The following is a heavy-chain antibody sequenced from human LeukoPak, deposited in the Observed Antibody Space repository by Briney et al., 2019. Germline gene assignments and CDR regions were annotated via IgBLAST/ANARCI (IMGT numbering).Heavy chain of an antibody. Sequence: GGSLRLSCAVSGLTFSRYAINWVRQPPGKGLEWVSIISNSGGISVYADSVKGRFTISRDNSKNTLYLQMNSLKAEDTAVYYCATEGIYCSSTSCLLYWGQGTLVTVSS. CDR2: ISNSGGIS. CDR1: GLTFSRYA. V-gene: IGHV3-23*01. J-gene: IGHJ4*02. D-gene: IGHD2-2*01. CDR3: ATEGIYCSSTSCLLY.